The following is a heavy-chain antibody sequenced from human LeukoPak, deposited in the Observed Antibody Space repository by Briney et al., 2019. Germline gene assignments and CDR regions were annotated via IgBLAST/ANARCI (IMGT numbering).Heavy chain of an antibody. J-gene: IGHJ3*02. D-gene: IGHD2-15*01. V-gene: IGHV4-4*07. CDR3: ARDLSVVVVDDAFDI. CDR1: GGSISSYY. CDR2: IYTSGST. Sequence: PSETLSLTCTVSGGSISSYYWSWIRQPAGKGLEWIGRIYTSGSTNYNPSLKSRVTMSVDASKNQFSLKLSSVTAADTAMYYCARDLSVVVVDDAFDIWGQGTMVTVSS.